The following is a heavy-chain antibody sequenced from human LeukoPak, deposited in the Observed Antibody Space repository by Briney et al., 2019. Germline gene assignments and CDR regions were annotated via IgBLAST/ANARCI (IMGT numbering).Heavy chain of an antibody. CDR2: IRYDGSNK. CDR3: AKDIAAAGTVSAFDI. J-gene: IGHJ3*02. V-gene: IGHV3-30*02. D-gene: IGHD6-13*01. CDR1: GFTFSSYG. Sequence: GGSLRLSCAASGFTFSSYGMHWVRQAPGKGLEWVAFIRYDGSNKYYADSVKGRFTISRDNAKNSLYLQMNSLRAEDMALYYCAKDIAAAGTVSAFDIWGQGTMVTVSS.